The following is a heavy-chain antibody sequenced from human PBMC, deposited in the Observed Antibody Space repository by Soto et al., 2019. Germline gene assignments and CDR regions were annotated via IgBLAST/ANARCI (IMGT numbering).Heavy chain of an antibody. CDR3: AKDKFDVDFWSGYYRGGLFDY. CDR2: ISYDGSNK. J-gene: IGHJ4*02. Sequence: GGSLRLSCAASGFTFSSYGMHWVRQAPGKGLEWVAVISYDGSNKYYADSVKGRFTISRDNSKNTLYLQMNSLRAEDTAVYYCAKDKFDVDFWSGYYRGGLFDYWGQGTLVTVSS. V-gene: IGHV3-30*18. CDR1: GFTFSSYG. D-gene: IGHD3-3*01.